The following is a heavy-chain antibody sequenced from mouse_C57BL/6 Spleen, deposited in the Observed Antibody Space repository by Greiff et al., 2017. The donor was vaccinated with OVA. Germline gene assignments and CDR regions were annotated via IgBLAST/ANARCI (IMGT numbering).Heavy chain of an antibody. D-gene: IGHD2-3*01. J-gene: IGHJ4*01. V-gene: IGHV8-12*01. CDR1: GFSLSTSGMG. Sequence: QVTLKESGPGILQSSQTLSLTCSFSGFSLSTSGMGVSWIRQPSGKGLEWLAHIYWDDDKRYNPSLKSRLTISKDTSRNQVFLKITSVDTADTATYYCARTHPDGYSTLYAMDYWGQGTSVTVSS. CDR3: ARTHPDGYSTLYAMDY. CDR2: IYWDDDK.